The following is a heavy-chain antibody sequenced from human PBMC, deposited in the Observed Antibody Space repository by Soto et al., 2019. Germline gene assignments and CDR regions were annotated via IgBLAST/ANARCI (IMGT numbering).Heavy chain of an antibody. D-gene: IGHD1-26*01. CDR3: ARSFQPVVGATLPSPDY. CDR2: IIPIFDTA. CDR1: GGTFSSYA. Sequence: QVQLVQSGAEVKKPGSSVKVSCKASGGTFSSYAISWVRQAPGQGLEWMGGIIPIFDTANYAQKFQGRVTITADESTSTAYMELSSLRSEDTAVYYCARSFQPVVGATLPSPDYWGQGTLVTVSS. J-gene: IGHJ4*02. V-gene: IGHV1-69*01.